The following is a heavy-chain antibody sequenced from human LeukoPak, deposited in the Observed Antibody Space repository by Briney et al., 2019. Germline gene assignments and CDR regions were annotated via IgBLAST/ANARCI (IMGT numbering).Heavy chain of an antibody. CDR3: AKRPYSSGYYHFDY. J-gene: IGHJ4*02. D-gene: IGHD3-22*01. V-gene: IGHV3-23*01. Sequence: PGGSLRLSCAASGFTFTGYAMSWVRQVPGKGLEWVSAISGSGGSTYYADSVKGRFTISRDNSKNTLYLQMNSLRAEDTAVYYCAKRPYSSGYYHFDYWGQGTLVTVSS. CDR1: GFTFTGYA. CDR2: ISGSGGST.